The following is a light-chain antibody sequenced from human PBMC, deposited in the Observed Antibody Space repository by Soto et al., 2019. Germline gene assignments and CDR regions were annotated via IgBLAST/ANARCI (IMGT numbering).Light chain of an antibody. CDR2: GAS. CDR3: QQYGSSFT. Sequence: EIVLTQSPGILSLSPGARATLSCRASQSVNSGYLAWYQQRPGQPPRLLIYGASSRATGIPDRFRGSGSGTDFTLTISRLEPEDFAVYYCQQYGSSFTFGPGTKLEIK. J-gene: IGKJ3*01. CDR1: QSVNSGY. V-gene: IGKV3-20*01.